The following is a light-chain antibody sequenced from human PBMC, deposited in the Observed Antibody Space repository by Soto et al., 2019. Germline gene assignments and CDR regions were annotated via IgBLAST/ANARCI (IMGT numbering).Light chain of an antibody. CDR2: GAS. V-gene: IGKV3D-15*01. CDR1: QSVSSK. J-gene: IGKJ1*01. Sequence: DIVITQSPATLAVSTGEGATLSCRASQSVSSKLAWYQQKPGQAPRLLIYGASNRAAGIPARFSGSGSETDFTLTISDVEPEDFAVYYCHQRQSWPRTFGQGTKVDI. CDR3: HQRQSWPRT.